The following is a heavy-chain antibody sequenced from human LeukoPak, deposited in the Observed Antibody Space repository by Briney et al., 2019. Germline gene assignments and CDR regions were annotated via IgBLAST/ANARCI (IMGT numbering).Heavy chain of an antibody. V-gene: IGHV3-53*01. Sequence: SGGSLRLSCAASGFIVSSNYMSWVRQAPGKGLEWVSVIYSGGSTYHADSVKGRFTISRDNSKNTLDLQMNSLRAEDTALYHCARNNGMDVWGQGTTVIVSS. CDR2: IYSGGST. J-gene: IGHJ6*02. CDR1: GFIVSSNY. CDR3: ARNNGMDV.